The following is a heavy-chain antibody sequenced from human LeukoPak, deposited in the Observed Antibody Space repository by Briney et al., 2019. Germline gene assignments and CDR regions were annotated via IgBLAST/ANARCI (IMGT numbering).Heavy chain of an antibody. CDR1: GYTFTTYA. CDR3: AREIGVAAPLPDAFDI. D-gene: IGHD2-15*01. CDR2: INTNTGNP. Sequence: ASVKVSCKASGYTFTTYAINWVRQAPGQGLEWMGWINTNTGNPTYAQGFTGPFVFSLDTSVSTAYLQISRLKAEDTAVYYCAREIGVAAPLPDAFDIWGQGTMVTVSS. V-gene: IGHV7-4-1*02. J-gene: IGHJ3*02.